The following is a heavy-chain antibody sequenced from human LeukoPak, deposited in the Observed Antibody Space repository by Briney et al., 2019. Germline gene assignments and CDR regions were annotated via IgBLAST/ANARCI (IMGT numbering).Heavy chain of an antibody. J-gene: IGHJ4*02. CDR3: ARVGGVVTAIPTFIDY. CDR1: GGSISSYY. V-gene: IGHV4-59*01. CDR2: IYYSGST. Sequence: KSSETLSLTCTVSGGSISSYYWSWIRQPPGKGLEWIGYIYYSGSTNYNPSLKSRVTISVDTSKNQFSLKLSSVTAADTAVYYCARVGGVVTAIPTFIDYWGQGTLVTVSS. D-gene: IGHD2-21*02.